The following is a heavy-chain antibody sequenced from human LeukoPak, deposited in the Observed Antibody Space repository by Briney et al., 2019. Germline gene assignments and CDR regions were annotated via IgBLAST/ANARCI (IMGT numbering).Heavy chain of an antibody. CDR1: GYTFTSYA. J-gene: IGHJ4*02. CDR3: ARTGDTAGGVEVGY. Sequence: GSVKVSCKASGYTFTSYAMNWVRQAPGQGLEWMGWINTNTGNPTYAQGFTGRFVFSLDTSVSTAYLQISSLKAEDTAVYYCARTGDTAGGVEVGYWGQGTLVTVSS. CDR2: INTNTGNP. V-gene: IGHV7-4-1*02. D-gene: IGHD3-16*01.